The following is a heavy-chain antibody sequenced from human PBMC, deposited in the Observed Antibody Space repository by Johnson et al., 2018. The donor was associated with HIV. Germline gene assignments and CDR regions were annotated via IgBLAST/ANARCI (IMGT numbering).Heavy chain of an antibody. Sequence: QVQLVESGGGLVKPGGSLRLSCAASGFTFSDYYMSWIRQAPGKGLEWVSYITGSGTVVYYADSVKGRFTISRDNAKNSLYLQMNSLRAEDTAVYYCARDGAADNAFDMWGQGKMVTVSS. CDR2: ITGSGTVV. D-gene: IGHD3-16*01. CDR1: GFTFSDYY. V-gene: IGHV3-11*04. J-gene: IGHJ3*02. CDR3: ARDGAADNAFDM.